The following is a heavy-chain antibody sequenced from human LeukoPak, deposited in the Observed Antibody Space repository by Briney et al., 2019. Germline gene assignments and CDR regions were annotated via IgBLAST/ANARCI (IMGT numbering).Heavy chain of an antibody. CDR2: IHYTGST. CDR3: VREEGWFDP. Sequence: PSETLSLTCTVSGGSMRSDYWSWIRQPPGKGLEWIAYIHYTGSTNYNPSLKNRVTISLDTPKNQFSLKLDSVTAADTAVYYCVREEGWFDPWGQGTLVTVSS. J-gene: IGHJ5*02. CDR1: GGSMRSDY. V-gene: IGHV4-59*01.